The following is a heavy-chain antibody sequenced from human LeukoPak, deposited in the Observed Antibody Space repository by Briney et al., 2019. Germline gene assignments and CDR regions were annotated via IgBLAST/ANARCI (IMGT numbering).Heavy chain of an antibody. Sequence: GGSLILSCAASGFTFSSYAMSWVRQAPGKGLEWVSAVSGSGGSTYYADSVKGRFTISRDNSKNTLYLQMNSLRAEDTAVYYCANAQDIVLVPAAIWGQGTLVTVSS. CDR3: ANAQDIVLVPAAI. V-gene: IGHV3-23*01. D-gene: IGHD2-2*01. J-gene: IGHJ4*02. CDR2: VSGSGGST. CDR1: GFTFSSYA.